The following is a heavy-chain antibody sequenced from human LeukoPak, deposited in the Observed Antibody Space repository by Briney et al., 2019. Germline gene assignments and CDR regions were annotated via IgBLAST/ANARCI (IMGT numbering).Heavy chain of an antibody. CDR3: ARDFFLGHCGGLSCFLLDY. CDR2: ISYNNGNT. V-gene: IGHV1-18*01. D-gene: IGHD2-15*01. CDR1: GYTFTSYG. Sequence: GASVKVSCKASGYTFTSYGIHWVRQAPGQGLEWVGWISYNNGNTNYAQKFQGRVTMTTDTSTGTAYMELRSLRSDDTAVYYCARDFFLGHCGGLSCFLLDYWGQGSLVAVSS. J-gene: IGHJ4*02.